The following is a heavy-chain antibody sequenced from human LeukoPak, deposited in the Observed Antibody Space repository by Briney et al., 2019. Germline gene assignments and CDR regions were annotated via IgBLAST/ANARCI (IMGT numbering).Heavy chain of an antibody. CDR1: GFTFSSYG. J-gene: IGHJ6*02. Sequence: GSLRLSCAASGFTFSSYGMHWVRQAPGKGLEWVAVIWYDGSNKYYADSVKGRFTISRVNSKNTLYLQMNSLRAEDTAVYFCARGGGLDVWGQGATVTVSS. CDR2: IWYDGSNK. D-gene: IGHD3-16*01. CDR3: ARGGGLDV. V-gene: IGHV3-33*01.